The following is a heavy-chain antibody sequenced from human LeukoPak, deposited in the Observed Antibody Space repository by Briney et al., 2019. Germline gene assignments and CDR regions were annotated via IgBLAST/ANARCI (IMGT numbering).Heavy chain of an antibody. D-gene: IGHD2-15*01. CDR1: GFTFSSYE. CDR3: ARDRCSGGSCYPEFGY. Sequence: GGSLRLSCAASGFTFSSYEMNWVRQAPGKGLEWVSYISSSGSTIYYADSVKGRFTISRDNAKNSLYLQMNSLRAEDTAVYYCARDRCSGGSCYPEFGYWGQGTLVTVSS. V-gene: IGHV3-48*03. CDR2: ISSSGSTI. J-gene: IGHJ4*02.